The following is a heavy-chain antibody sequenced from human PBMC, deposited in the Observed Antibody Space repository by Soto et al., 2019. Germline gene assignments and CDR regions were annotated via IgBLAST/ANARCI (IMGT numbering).Heavy chain of an antibody. D-gene: IGHD3-22*01. V-gene: IGHV3-30-3*01. CDR1: GFTFSGYA. J-gene: IGHJ4*02. CDR3: AREHYDSSGDYRIDS. CDR2: IGYDGSLE. Sequence: QVQLVESGGGVAQPGRSLRVSCAASGFTFSGYAMHWVRQAPGKGLEWVAIIGYDGSLESYAESVKGRFTISRDNSNNTLFLLMNSLRPEDTAVYYCAREHYDSSGDYRIDSWGQGTLVTVSS.